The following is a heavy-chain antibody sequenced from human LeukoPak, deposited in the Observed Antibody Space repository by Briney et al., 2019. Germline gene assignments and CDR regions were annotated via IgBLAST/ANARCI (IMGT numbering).Heavy chain of an antibody. V-gene: IGHV3-64D*06. CDR2: ISSNGGST. D-gene: IGHD1-1*01. J-gene: IGHJ5*02. CDR1: GFTVSGSY. CDR3: VKDRVECNWNDVSWFDP. Sequence: PGGSLRLSCAASGFTVSGSYMNWVRQAPGKGLEYVSAISSNGGSTYYADSVKGRFTISRDNSKNTLYLQMSSLRAEDTAVYYCVKDRVECNWNDVSWFDPWGQGTLVTVSS.